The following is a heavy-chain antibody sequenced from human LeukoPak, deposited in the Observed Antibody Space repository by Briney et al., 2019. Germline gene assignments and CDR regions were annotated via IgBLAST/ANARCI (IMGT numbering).Heavy chain of an antibody. V-gene: IGHV3-20*04. CDR2: ITRNGGST. CDR3: VRSITMFQH. CDR1: GFTFDEYG. J-gene: IGHJ1*01. D-gene: IGHD5-24*01. Sequence: GGSLRLSCAPSGFTFDEYGMSWVRQAPGKGLEWVCGITRNGGSTGYADSVKGRFAISRDNAKNSVYLQMNSLRAEDTALYYCVRSITMFQHWGQGTLVTVSS.